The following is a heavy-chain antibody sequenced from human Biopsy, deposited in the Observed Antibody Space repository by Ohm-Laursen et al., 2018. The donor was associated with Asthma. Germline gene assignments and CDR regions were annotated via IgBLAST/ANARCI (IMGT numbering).Heavy chain of an antibody. V-gene: IGHV2-5*02. CDR2: IFLDDDK. CDR1: GFSLSTLGVG. D-gene: IGHD3-3*01. Sequence: PTQTLTLTCTVSGFSLSTLGVGVGWFRQPPGKALEWLAHIFLDDDKRYSPSLKSRITISKDTAKSQVVLTMSNMDPVDTATYYCARVVNYDFRSGYWFDPWGQGTLVTVSS. J-gene: IGHJ5*02. CDR3: ARVVNYDFRSGYWFDP.